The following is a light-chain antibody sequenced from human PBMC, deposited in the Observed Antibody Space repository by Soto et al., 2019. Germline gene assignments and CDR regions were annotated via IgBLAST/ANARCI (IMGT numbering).Light chain of an antibody. CDR2: DVS. CDR1: RSISSW. CDR3: QKYNAYSLYT. Sequence: DIQMTQSPSTLSASVGDRVIITCRASRSISSWLAWYQQKPGKAPKLLIYDVSNLESGVPSRFSGSGSGTAYTLPISSRQHDDFATYYCQKYNAYSLYTFGQGTKLEIK. J-gene: IGKJ2*01. V-gene: IGKV1-5*01.